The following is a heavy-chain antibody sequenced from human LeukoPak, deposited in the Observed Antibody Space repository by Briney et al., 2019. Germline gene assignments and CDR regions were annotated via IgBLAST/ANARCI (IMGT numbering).Heavy chain of an antibody. CDR1: GYTFTSYG. CDR3: ARTDMLYSSGWFDY. V-gene: IGHV1-18*01. CDR2: ISAYNGNT. Sequence: ASVKVSCKASGYTFTSYGISWVRQAPGQGLEWMGWISAYNGNTNYAQKLQGRVTMTTDTSTSTAYMELRGLRSDDTAVYYCARTDMLYSSGWFDYWGQGTLVTVSS. J-gene: IGHJ4*02. D-gene: IGHD6-19*01.